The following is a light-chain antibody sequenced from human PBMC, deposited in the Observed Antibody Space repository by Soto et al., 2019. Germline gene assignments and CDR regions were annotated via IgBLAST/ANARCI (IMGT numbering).Light chain of an antibody. CDR2: GDN. CDR1: TSNIGAPYD. CDR3: QSYDISLHNYV. J-gene: IGLJ1*01. Sequence: QSVLTQPASLSGSPGQSITISCTGSTSNIGAPYDVHWYQHLPGTAPKLLIYGDNNRPSGVPDRFSGSKSGTSASLAITRLQAEDEADYYCQSYDISLHNYVFGTGTKVTVL. V-gene: IGLV1-40*01.